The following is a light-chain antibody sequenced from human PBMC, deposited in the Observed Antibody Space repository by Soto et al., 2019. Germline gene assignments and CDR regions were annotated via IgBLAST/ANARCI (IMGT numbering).Light chain of an antibody. CDR2: KAS. CDR1: QTISNL. CDR3: QQYKSFLYT. V-gene: IGKV1-5*03. J-gene: IGKJ2*01. Sequence: DIQMTQSPSTLSAFVGDRVTITCRASQTISNLLAWYQQKPGRAPKLLIYKASNLESGVPSRFSGSGSGTEFTLTFSSLQPDDFAAYYCQQYKSFLYTFGQGTKLDI.